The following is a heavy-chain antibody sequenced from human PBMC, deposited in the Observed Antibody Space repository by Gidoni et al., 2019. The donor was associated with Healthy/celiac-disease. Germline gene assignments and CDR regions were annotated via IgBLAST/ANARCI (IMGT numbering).Heavy chain of an antibody. D-gene: IGHD6-13*01. J-gene: IGHJ5*01. Sequence: QVQLVESGGGVVQPGRSLRLSCAAAGFTFSSYAMHWVRQAPGKGLEWVAVISYDGSNKYYADSVKGLFTISRDNSKNTLYLQMNSLRAEDTAVYYCAREPHGGSSWFDYWGQGTLVTVSS. CDR2: ISYDGSNK. CDR3: AREPHGGSSWFDY. V-gene: IGHV3-30-3*01. CDR1: GFTFSSYA.